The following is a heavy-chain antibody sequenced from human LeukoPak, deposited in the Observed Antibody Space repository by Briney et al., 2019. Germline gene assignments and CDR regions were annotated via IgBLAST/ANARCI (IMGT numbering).Heavy chain of an antibody. V-gene: IGHV4-4*07. J-gene: IGHJ6*03. CDR3: ARGRAIMNYYYYMDV. CDR1: GGSISSYY. Sequence: SETLSLTCTVSGGSISSYYWSWIRQPAGKGLEWIGRIYTSGSTNYNPSLKSRVTMSVDTSKNQFSLKLSSVTAADTAVYYCARGRAIMNYYYYMDVWGKGTTVTISS. CDR2: IYTSGST.